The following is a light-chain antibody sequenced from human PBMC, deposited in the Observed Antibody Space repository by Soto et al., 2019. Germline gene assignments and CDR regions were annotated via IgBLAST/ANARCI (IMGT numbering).Light chain of an antibody. J-gene: IGLJ1*01. V-gene: IGLV2-14*01. Sequence: QSALTQPASVSGSPGQSITISCTGTSSDVGGYNYVSWYQQHPGKAPKLMIYEVSNRPSGVSNRFSGSKSGNTASLTISGLQAEDEADYYCSSHAGSNNLVFGTGTKVTVL. CDR1: SSDVGGYNY. CDR2: EVS. CDR3: SSHAGSNNLV.